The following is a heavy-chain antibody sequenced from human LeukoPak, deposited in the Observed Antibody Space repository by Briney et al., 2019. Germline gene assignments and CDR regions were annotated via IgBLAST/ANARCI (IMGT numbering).Heavy chain of an antibody. V-gene: IGHV3-9*01. CDR2: ISWNSDTR. J-gene: IGHJ6*04. CDR3: AELGITMIGGV. Sequence: PGGSLRLSCAVSGFTFDDYAMHWVRQVPGKGLEWVAGISWNSDTRGYVDSVKGRFTISRDNAKNSLYLQMNSLRAEDTAVYYCAELGITMIGGVWGKGTTVTISS. CDR1: GFTFDDYA. D-gene: IGHD3-10*02.